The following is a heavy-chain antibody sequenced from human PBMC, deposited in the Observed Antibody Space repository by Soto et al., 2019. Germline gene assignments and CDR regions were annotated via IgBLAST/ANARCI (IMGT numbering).Heavy chain of an antibody. V-gene: IGHV3-21*06. CDR3: AREGAYYDILTGYSTPYGMDV. CDR1: GFTFTRYS. Sequence: GSLRLSCAASGFTFTRYSMNWVRQAPGKGLEWVSSISSTTNYIYYGDSMKGRFTISRDNAKNSLYLEMNSLRAEDTAVYYCAREGAYYDILTGYSTPYGMDVWGQGTTVTVSS. J-gene: IGHJ6*02. D-gene: IGHD3-9*01. CDR2: ISSTTNYI.